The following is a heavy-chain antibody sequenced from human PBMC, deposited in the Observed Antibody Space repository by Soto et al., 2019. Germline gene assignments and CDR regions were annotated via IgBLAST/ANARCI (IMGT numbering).Heavy chain of an antibody. J-gene: IGHJ3*02. Sequence: GGSLRLSCAASGFIFDDYAMHWVRQAPGKGLEWVAGINWNSGSIGYAASVKGRFTISRDNAESSLYLQMDSLRVEDTALYYCIKDIKPTATWRPGAFETWGQGTMVTVSS. CDR3: IKDIKPTATWRPGAFET. CDR1: GFIFDDYA. D-gene: IGHD3-3*01. CDR2: INWNSGSI. V-gene: IGHV3-9*01.